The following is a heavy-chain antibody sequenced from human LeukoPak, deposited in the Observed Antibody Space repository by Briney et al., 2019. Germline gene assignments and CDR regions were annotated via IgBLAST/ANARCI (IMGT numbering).Heavy chain of an antibody. CDR2: IYYSGST. J-gene: IGHJ5*02. Sequence: SETLSLTCTVSGGSISSYYWSWIRQPPGKGLEWIGYIYYSGSTNYNPSLKSRVTISVDTSKNQFSLKLSSVTAADTAVYYCARWLQLKNWFDPWGQGTLVTVSP. CDR3: ARWLQLKNWFDP. D-gene: IGHD5-24*01. V-gene: IGHV4-59*08. CDR1: GGSISSYY.